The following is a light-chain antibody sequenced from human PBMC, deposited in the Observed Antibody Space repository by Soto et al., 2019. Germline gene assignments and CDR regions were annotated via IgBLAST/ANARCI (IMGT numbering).Light chain of an antibody. Sequence: DIVFTQAPGALSFSPLEGTPPSFRASQTLSPNYLAWCQQKPGHPPRLLIYGSSKRATGIPDRFSGSGSGTDFTLTISRLEPDDFGVYFCQQYSALPMTFGQGTRLEIK. J-gene: IGKJ5*01. CDR1: QTLSPNY. CDR3: QQYSALPMT. V-gene: IGKV3-20*01. CDR2: GSS.